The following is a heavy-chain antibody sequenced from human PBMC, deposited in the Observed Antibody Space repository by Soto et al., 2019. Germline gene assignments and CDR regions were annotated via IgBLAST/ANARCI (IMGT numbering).Heavy chain of an antibody. J-gene: IGHJ4*02. CDR2: ISAHNHNT. CDR3: ARGRYGDY. CDR1: GYTFTSYG. Sequence: QVHLVQSGAEVKKPGASVKVSCKGSGYTFTSYGISWVRQAPGQGLEWMGWISAHNHNTNYAQKLQGRATVPTDTSTSTASMELRRLRSGDTAVYYCARGRYGDYWGQGTLVTVSS. D-gene: IGHD4-17*01. V-gene: IGHV1-18*01.